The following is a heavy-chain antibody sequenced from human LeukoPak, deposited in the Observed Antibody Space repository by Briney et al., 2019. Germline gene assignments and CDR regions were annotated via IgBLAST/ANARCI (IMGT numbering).Heavy chain of an antibody. CDR1: GYTFTGYY. V-gene: IGHV1-2*02. CDR3: ARVDSGYSSGWYDY. CDR2: INPNSGGT. J-gene: IGHJ4*02. D-gene: IGHD6-19*01. Sequence: ASAKVSCKASGYTFTGYYMHWVRQAPGQGLEWMGWINPNSGGTNYAQKFQGRVTMTRDTSISTAYMELSRLRSDDTAVYYCARVDSGYSSGWYDYWGQGTLVTVSS.